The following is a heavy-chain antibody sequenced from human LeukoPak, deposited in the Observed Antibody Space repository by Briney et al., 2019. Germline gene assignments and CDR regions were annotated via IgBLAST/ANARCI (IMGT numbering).Heavy chain of an antibody. CDR1: GGSISSGGYS. CDR3: ARGPKIQYELFDWLYYFDY. D-gene: IGHD3-9*01. V-gene: IGHV4-30-2*01. Sequence: SETLSLTCAVSGGSISSGGYSWSWIRQPPGKGLEWIGYIYHSGSTYYNPSLKSRVTISVDRSKNQFSLKLSSVTAADTAVYYCARGPKIQYELFDWLYYFDYWGQGTLVTVSS. J-gene: IGHJ4*02. CDR2: IYHSGST.